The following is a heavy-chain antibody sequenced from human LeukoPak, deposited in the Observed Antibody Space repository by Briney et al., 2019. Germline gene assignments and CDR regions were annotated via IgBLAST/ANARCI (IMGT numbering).Heavy chain of an antibody. CDR2: IYPGDSGT. J-gene: IGHJ3*02. CDR3: ARHTTVGSGYYYDAFDI. CDR1: GYRFTSYW. V-gene: IGHV5-51*01. Sequence: GAALEISFKGSGYRFTSYWIGWVRQMPGKGLGWMGIIYPGDSGTRYSPSFQGQVTISADKSIRTAYLQWSSLKASDTAMYYCARHTTVGSGYYYDAFDIWGQGTMVTVSS. D-gene: IGHD3-22*01.